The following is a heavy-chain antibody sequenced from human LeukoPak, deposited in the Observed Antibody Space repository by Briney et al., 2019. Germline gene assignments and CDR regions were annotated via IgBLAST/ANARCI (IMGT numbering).Heavy chain of an antibody. CDR2: LNPDSGAS. CDR1: GYTFTGYY. CDR3: AGEYCSGAACYKSFDY. V-gene: IGHV1-2*02. Sequence: VASVKVSCKASGYTFTGYYMHWVRQAPGQGLEWMGWLNPDSGASKSAQKFQGRVTMTRDTSISTAYMELSSLRADDTALYYCAGEYCSGAACYKSFDYWGQGTLVTVSS. D-gene: IGHD2-15*01. J-gene: IGHJ4*02.